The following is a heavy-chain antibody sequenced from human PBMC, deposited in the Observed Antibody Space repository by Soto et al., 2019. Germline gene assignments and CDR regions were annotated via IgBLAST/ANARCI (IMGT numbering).Heavy chain of an antibody. CDR2: ISSSGST. D-gene: IGHD5-12*01. CDR1: GGSTNTFY. J-gene: IGHJ4*02. Sequence: SETLSLTCTVSGGSTNTFYWSWVRQPAGKGLEWIGRISSSGSTSFNPSLESRVAMSVDTSKNHFSLNLSSVRAADLAVYYCAREGSYSAYNFAHGIQLWSFDFWGQGALVTVSS. CDR3: AREGSYSAYNFAHGIQLWSFDF. V-gene: IGHV4-4*07.